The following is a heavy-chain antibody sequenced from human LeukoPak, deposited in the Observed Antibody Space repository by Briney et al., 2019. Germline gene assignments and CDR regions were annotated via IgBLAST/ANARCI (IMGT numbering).Heavy chain of an antibody. CDR1: EGTFSSYA. Sequence: AASVKVSCKASEGTFSSYAISWVRQAPGQGLEWMGRIIPIFGTANYAQKFQGRVTITTDESTSTAYMELSSLRSEDTAVYYCAREGTKAGYCSSTSCSNWFDPWGQGTLVTVSS. CDR2: IIPIFGTA. J-gene: IGHJ5*02. CDR3: AREGTKAGYCSSTSCSNWFDP. D-gene: IGHD2-2*01. V-gene: IGHV1-69*05.